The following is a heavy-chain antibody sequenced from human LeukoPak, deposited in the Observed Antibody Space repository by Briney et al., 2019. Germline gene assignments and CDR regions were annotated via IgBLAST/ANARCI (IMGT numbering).Heavy chain of an antibody. CDR3: ARGKRSCQTYRCYNWFDP. D-gene: IGHD2-15*01. CDR1: GGSISSGSYY. J-gene: IGHJ5*02. V-gene: IGHV4-61*02. CDR2: VYTSGST. Sequence: SETLSLTCTVSGGSISSGSYYWSWIRQPAGKGLEWIGRVYTSGSTNYNPSLKSRVTISVDTSKNQFSLKLSSVTAADTAVYYCARGKRSCQTYRCYNWFDPWGQGTLVTVSS.